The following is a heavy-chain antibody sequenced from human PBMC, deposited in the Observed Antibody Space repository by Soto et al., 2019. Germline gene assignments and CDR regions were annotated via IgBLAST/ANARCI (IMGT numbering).Heavy chain of an antibody. V-gene: IGHV3-23*01. J-gene: IGHJ6*02. Sequence: GGSLRLSCAASGFTFSSYAMSWVRQAPGKGLEWVSAISGSGGSTYYADSVKGRFTISRDNSKNTLYLQMNGLRAEDTAVYYCAKDFDYGGNSGYYYYGMDVWGQGTTVTVSS. D-gene: IGHD4-17*01. CDR1: GFTFSSYA. CDR2: ISGSGGST. CDR3: AKDFDYGGNSGYYYYGMDV.